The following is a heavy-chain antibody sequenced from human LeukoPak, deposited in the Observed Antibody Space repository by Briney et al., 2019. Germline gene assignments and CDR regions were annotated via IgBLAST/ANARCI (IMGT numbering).Heavy chain of an antibody. Sequence: GGSLRLSCAASGFTFSSYSMNWVRQAPGKGLEWVSSISSSSSYIYYADSVKGRFTISRDNAKNSLYLQMNSLRAEDTAVYYCAKGQGAIVVVPSPDFWGQGTLVTVSS. CDR2: ISSSSSYI. D-gene: IGHD2-2*01. CDR1: GFTFSSYS. J-gene: IGHJ4*02. CDR3: AKGQGAIVVVPSPDF. V-gene: IGHV3-21*01.